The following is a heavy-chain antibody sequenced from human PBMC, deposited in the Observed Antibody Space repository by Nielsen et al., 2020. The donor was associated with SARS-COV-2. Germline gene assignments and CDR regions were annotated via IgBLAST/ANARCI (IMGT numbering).Heavy chain of an antibody. CDR2: VSGTEGQT. CDR1: GFTFSSYA. V-gene: IGHV3-23*01. CDR3: ASSGWLDY. D-gene: IGHD6-19*01. Sequence: GESLKISCAASGFTFSSYAMSWVRQAPGKGLEWVSAVSGTEGQTYYADSVKGRFTISRDNSKNTVYLQMNSLRAEDTATYFCASSGWLDYWGPGTPVIVSP. J-gene: IGHJ4*02.